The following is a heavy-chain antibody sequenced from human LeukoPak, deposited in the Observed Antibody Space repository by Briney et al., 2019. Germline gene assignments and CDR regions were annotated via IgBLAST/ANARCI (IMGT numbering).Heavy chain of an antibody. V-gene: IGHV3-7*01. J-gene: IGHJ4*02. CDR2: IKQDGSEK. Sequence: GGSLRLSCAASGFTFSSYWMSWVRQAPGKGLEWVANIKQDGSEKYYVDSVKGRFTISRDNAKNSLYLQMNSLRAEDTAVYYCARDGYDSSGYGDYYFDYWGQGTLVTVSS. CDR1: GFTFSSYW. D-gene: IGHD3-22*01. CDR3: ARDGYDSSGYGDYYFDY.